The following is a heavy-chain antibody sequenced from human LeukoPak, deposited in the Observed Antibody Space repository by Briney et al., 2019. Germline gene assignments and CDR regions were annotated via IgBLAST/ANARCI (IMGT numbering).Heavy chain of an antibody. CDR1: GGSLTSTNW. V-gene: IGHV4-4*02. Sequence: SQTLSLTCGVSGGSLTSTNWWTWVRQPPGKGLEWIGYIHSTGSTDYNPSLKSRVTMSVDTSKNQFSLKLGSVTAADTAVYYCARHLDYYGSGSYEYWGQGTLVTVSS. CDR3: ARHLDYYGSGSYEY. D-gene: IGHD3-10*01. J-gene: IGHJ4*02. CDR2: IHSTGST.